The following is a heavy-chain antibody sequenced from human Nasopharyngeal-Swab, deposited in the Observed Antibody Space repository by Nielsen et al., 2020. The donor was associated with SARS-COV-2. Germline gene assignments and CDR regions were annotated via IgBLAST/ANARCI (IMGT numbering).Heavy chain of an antibody. J-gene: IGHJ6*03. CDR3: ASTGYQLIKSRYRYYYYMDV. CDR2: ITHSGST. D-gene: IGHD2-2*01. V-gene: IGHV4-34*01. Sequence: WIRQPPGKGLERIGEITHSGSTNYDPSLKSRVTRSVDTSKKQFSLSLTSASAADTAVYYCASTGYQLIKSRYRYYYYMDVWGKGTTVTVSS.